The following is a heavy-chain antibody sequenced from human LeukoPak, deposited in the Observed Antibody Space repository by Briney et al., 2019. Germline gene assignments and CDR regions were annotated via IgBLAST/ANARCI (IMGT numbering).Heavy chain of an antibody. V-gene: IGHV1-2*02. Sequence: GASVKVSCKASGYTFTGYYMHWMRQAPGQGLEWMGWFNPNNGGTYYAQKFQGRVTMTRDTSISTAYMELSRLTSDDTAVYYCARDRAPIGVTGNNFDYWGQGTLVTVSS. CDR2: FNPNNGGT. D-gene: IGHD6-19*01. CDR1: GYTFTGYY. J-gene: IGHJ4*02. CDR3: ARDRAPIGVTGNNFDY.